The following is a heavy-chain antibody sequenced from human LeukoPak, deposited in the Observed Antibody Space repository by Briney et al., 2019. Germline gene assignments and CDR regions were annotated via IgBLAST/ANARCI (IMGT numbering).Heavy chain of an antibody. V-gene: IGHV3-30*02. Sequence: GGSLRLSCAASGFTFSSYGMHWVRQAPGKGLEWVAFIRYDGSNKYYADSVKGRFTISRDNAKNSLYLQMNSLRAEDTAVYYCARGYSSSWYPSYYYYMDVWGKGTTVTISS. CDR3: ARGYSSSWYPSYYYYMDV. CDR2: IRYDGSNK. J-gene: IGHJ6*03. CDR1: GFTFSSYG. D-gene: IGHD6-13*01.